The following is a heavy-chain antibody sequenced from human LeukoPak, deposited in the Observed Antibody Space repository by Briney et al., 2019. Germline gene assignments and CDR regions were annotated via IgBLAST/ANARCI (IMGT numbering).Heavy chain of an antibody. D-gene: IGHD3-10*01. V-gene: IGHV1-69*04. Sequence: ASVNVSCKASGGTFSSYAISWVRQAPGQGLEWMGRIIPILGIANYAQKFQGRVTITADKSTSTAYMELSSLRSEDTAVYYCARVGGRFGELTSDYWGQGTLVTVSS. J-gene: IGHJ4*02. CDR2: IIPILGIA. CDR3: ARVGGRFGELTSDY. CDR1: GGTFSSYA.